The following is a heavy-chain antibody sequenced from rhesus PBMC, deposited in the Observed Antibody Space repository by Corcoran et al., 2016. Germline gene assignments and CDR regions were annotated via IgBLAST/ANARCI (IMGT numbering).Heavy chain of an antibody. V-gene: IGHV2-152*01. D-gene: IGHD6-31*01. CDR1: GFSLTTSGMG. Sequence: QVTLKESGPALVKPTQTLTLTCTFSGFSLTTSGMGAGWIRQPPGKALEWLALIYWADDTLYRTSLKSRLTISKDNSKNQVVLTMTNMDPMDTATYYCARGGGYTGGWYYFDYWGQGVLVTVSS. CDR3: ARGGGYTGGWYYFDY. J-gene: IGHJ4*01. CDR2: IYWADDT.